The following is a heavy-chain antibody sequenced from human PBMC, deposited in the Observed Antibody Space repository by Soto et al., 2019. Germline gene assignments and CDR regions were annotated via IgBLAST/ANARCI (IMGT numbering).Heavy chain of an antibody. V-gene: IGHV3-9*01. CDR1: GFTLDDYT. CDR2: VGWNGGDI. Sequence: VQLVESGGGLVQPGGSLRLSCAVSGFTLDDYTMHWVRQAPGKGLEWVSGVGWNGGDIVYADSVKGRFTVSRDNSRDTLYLQMNSLRVEDTAIYYCAKPLQQWLLQGSGVDVW. D-gene: IGHD6-19*01. J-gene: IGHJ6*01. CDR3: AKPLQQWLLQGSGVDV.